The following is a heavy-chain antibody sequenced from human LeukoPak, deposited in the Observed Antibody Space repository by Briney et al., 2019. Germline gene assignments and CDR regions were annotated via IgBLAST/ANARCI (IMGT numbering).Heavy chain of an antibody. CDR1: GGSISSYY. D-gene: IGHD6-13*01. CDR2: IYYSGST. V-gene: IGHV4-59*01. J-gene: IGHJ3*02. Sequence: PSETLSLTCTVSGGSISSYYWSWIRQPPGKGLEWIGYIYYSGSTNFNPSLKRRVTISVDTSKNQFSLKLSSVTAADTAVYYCARVSSSWLGVGAFDIWGQGTMVTVSS. CDR3: ARVSSSWLGVGAFDI.